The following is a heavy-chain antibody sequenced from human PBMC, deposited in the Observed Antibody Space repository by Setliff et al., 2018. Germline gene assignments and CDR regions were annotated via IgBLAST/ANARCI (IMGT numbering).Heavy chain of an antibody. CDR2: VYYSGST. CDR1: GGSISTTDYY. Sequence: SETLSLTCTVSGGSISTTDYYWGWIRQPPGKGLEWIGCVYYSGSTYCNPSLKSRVTISVDTSKNQFSLKLSSVTAADTAVYYCARVNGYNWGSGNWFDPWGQGTLVTVSS. D-gene: IGHD1-1*01. J-gene: IGHJ5*02. V-gene: IGHV4-39*07. CDR3: ARVNGYNWGSGNWFDP.